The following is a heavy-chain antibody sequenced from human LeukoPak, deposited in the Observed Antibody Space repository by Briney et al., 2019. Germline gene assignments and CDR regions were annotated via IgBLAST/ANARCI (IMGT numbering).Heavy chain of an antibody. CDR3: AREYGRGCSSTSCYTRGFDP. Sequence: ASVKVSCKASGYTFTSYDINWVRQATRQGLEWMGWMNPNSGNTGYAQKFQGRVTITRNTSISTAYMELSSLRSEDTAVYYCAREYGRGCSSTSCYTRGFDPWGQGTLVTVSS. CDR1: GYTFTSYD. V-gene: IGHV1-8*03. D-gene: IGHD2-2*02. J-gene: IGHJ5*02. CDR2: MNPNSGNT.